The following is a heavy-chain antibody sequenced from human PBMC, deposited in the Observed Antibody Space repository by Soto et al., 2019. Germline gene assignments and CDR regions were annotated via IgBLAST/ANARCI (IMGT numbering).Heavy chain of an antibody. D-gene: IGHD3-10*01. CDR1: GGSISNYY. J-gene: IGHJ4*02. CDR3: ARDRYGSTLHX. CDR2: IHYSGGT. V-gene: IGHV4-59*01. Sequence: AETLSLTCSISGGSISNYYWSWIRQSPGNRLEWIGYIHYSGGTNSNPSLKSRVAMSVDTSKNQFSLKLSSVTAADTAVYYCARDRYGSTLHXWGQGKLLTVSX.